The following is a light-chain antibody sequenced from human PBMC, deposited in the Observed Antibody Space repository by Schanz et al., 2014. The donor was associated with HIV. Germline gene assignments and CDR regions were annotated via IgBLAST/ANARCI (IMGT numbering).Light chain of an antibody. Sequence: QSALTQPASVSGSPGQSITISCTGTSSDVGGYNYVSWYQQHPGKAPKLMIYEVSERPSGVSNRFSGSKSGNTASLTISGLQAEDEADYYCSSYKSSSTVFGGGTKVTVL. J-gene: IGLJ3*02. CDR2: EVS. CDR3: SSYKSSSTV. V-gene: IGLV2-14*01. CDR1: SSDVGGYNY.